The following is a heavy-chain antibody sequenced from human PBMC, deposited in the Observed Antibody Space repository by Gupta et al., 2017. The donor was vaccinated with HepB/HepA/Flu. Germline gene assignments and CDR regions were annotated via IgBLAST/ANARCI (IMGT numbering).Heavy chain of an antibody. CDR3: AKGGYDILTGYPDY. Sequence: EVQLLESGGGLVQPGGSLRLSCAASGFTFSSYAMSWVRQAPGKGLEWVSAISGSGGNTYYADSGKGRFTISRDNSKNTLYLQMNSLRAEDTAVYYCAKGGYDILTGYPDYWGQGTLVTVSS. D-gene: IGHD3-9*01. CDR2: ISGSGGNT. V-gene: IGHV3-23*01. J-gene: IGHJ4*02. CDR1: GFTFSSYA.